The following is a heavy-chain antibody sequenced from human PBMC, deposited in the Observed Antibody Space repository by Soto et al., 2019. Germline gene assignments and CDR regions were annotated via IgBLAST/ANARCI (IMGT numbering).Heavy chain of an antibody. CDR2: INHSGST. CDR1: GGSFSGYY. V-gene: IGHV4-34*01. CDR3: ARGRYDILTGSLYYYYGMDV. D-gene: IGHD3-9*01. Sequence: SETLSLTCAVYGGSFSGYYWSWIRQPPGKGLEWIGEINHSGSTNYNPSLKSRVTISVDTSKNQFSLKLSSVTAADTAVYYCARGRYDILTGSLYYYYGMDVWGQGTTVTVS. J-gene: IGHJ6*02.